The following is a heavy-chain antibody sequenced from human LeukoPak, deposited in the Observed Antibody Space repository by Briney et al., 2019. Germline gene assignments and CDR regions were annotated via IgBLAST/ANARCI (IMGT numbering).Heavy chain of an antibody. CDR3: TREGDFWDFHM. Sequence: ASVKVSCKASGYTFTNYDINWVRRATGQGLEWLGWMNPDSGNTGYAPKFQGRVTITRDTSISTAYMELSSLRSEDTAVYYCTREGDFWDFHMWGQGTMVTVSS. V-gene: IGHV1-8*03. D-gene: IGHD3-3*01. CDR2: MNPDSGNT. CDR1: GYTFTNYD. J-gene: IGHJ3*02.